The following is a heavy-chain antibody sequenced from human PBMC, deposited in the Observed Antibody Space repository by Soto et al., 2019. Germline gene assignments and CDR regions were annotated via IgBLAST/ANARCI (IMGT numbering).Heavy chain of an antibody. D-gene: IGHD3-3*01. J-gene: IGHJ3*02. CDR2: INPATGAA. CDR3: ARGGGVGVAGSAAFDM. V-gene: IGHV1-2*02. CDR1: GYPVTAYY. Sequence: QLHLVQSGAVVKKPGASVTVSCSASGYPVTAYYMHWVRQAPGRGLEWMGGINPATGAAKYTQPFQGRVTMTRDTSTSTVFMELSGLTSEDTAVFCCARGGGVGVAGSAAFDMWGQGTLVTVSS.